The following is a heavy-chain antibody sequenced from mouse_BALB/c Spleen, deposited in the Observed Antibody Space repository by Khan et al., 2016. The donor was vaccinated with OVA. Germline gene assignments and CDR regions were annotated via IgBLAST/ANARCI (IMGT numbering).Heavy chain of an antibody. J-gene: IGHJ3*01. CDR3: ARGYLVNYEFAY. Sequence: QVQLQQPGAELVKPGASVKLSCKTSGYTFTSYWIQWVKQRPGQGLGWIGEIFPGTGTTYYNENFKGKATLPIDTSSTTAYMQLSSLTSEDSAVYFCARGYLVNYEFAYWGQGTLVTVSS. CDR2: IFPGTGTT. V-gene: IGHV1S132*01. D-gene: IGHD2-1*01. CDR1: GYTFTSYW.